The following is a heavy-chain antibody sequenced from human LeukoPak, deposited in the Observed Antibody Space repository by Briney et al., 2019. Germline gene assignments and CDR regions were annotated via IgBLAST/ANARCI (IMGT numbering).Heavy chain of an antibody. CDR2: ITPLFGTT. J-gene: IGHJ4*02. D-gene: IGHD4-17*01. Sequence: SVKVSCKASGDTLSSYAISCVRHAPGQGFEWMGGITPLFGTTQYAQNFQGRVTINADESTSTAYREVGSLRSEDTGVYFWPRAHEYGVYLRFDYGGGGTRVTVSS. V-gene: IGHV1-69*13. CDR3: PRAHEYGVYLRFDY. CDR1: GDTLSSYA.